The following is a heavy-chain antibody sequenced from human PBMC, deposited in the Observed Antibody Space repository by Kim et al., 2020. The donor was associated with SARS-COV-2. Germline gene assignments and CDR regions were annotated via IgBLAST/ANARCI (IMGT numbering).Heavy chain of an antibody. CDR1: GFTFSNFW. V-gene: IGHV3-74*01. D-gene: IGHD2-15*01. CDR2: INSDGSST. Sequence: GGSLRLSCAASGFTFSNFWMHWVRQAPGKGLMWVSRINSDGSSTIYADSVKGRFTISRDNAKNTLYLQMNSLRAEDTAIYYCVRRYCSGGGCYYDYWGQGTLVTVSS. CDR3: VRRYCSGGGCYYDY. J-gene: IGHJ4*02.